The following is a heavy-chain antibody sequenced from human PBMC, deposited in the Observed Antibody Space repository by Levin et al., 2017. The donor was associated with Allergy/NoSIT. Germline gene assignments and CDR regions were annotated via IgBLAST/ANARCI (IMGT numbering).Heavy chain of an antibody. V-gene: IGHV4-30-2*01. CDR2: IYHGGSA. Sequence: SQTLSLTCAVSGGSISSGGYSWSWIRQPPGKGLEWIGYIYHGGSAYYNPSLKSRVTLSVDRSENHFSLKMTSLTAADTAVYYCARGGAVAGSYWHFDLWGRGTLVTVSS. J-gene: IGHJ2*01. CDR3: ARGGAVAGSYWHFDL. D-gene: IGHD6-19*01. CDR1: GGSISSGGYS.